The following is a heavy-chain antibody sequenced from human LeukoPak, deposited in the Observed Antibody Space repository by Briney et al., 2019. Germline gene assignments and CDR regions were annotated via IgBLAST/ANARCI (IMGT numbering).Heavy chain of an antibody. CDR3: ARRDGYCSSTSCYADYYCGMDV. J-gene: IGHJ6*02. Sequence: GESLKISCKGSGYSFTSYWIGWVRQMPGKGLEWMGIIYPGDSDTTYSPSFQGQVTISADKSISTVYLQWSSLKASDTAMYYCARRDGYCSSTSCYADYYCGMDVWGQGTTVTVSS. CDR2: IYPGDSDT. CDR1: GYSFTSYW. V-gene: IGHV5-51*01. D-gene: IGHD2-2*01.